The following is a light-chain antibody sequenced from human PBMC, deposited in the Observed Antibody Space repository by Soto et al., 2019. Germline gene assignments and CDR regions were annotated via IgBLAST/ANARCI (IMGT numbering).Light chain of an antibody. CDR1: QGISNY. V-gene: IGKV1-27*01. CDR3: QKYNSAVFT. Sequence: DIQMTQSPSSLSASVGERVTITCRASQGISNYLAWYQQKPGKVPKLLIYAASTLQSGVPSRFSGSGSGTDFTLTISSLQPEDVATYYCQKYNSAVFTFGPGPKVDIK. CDR2: AAS. J-gene: IGKJ3*01.